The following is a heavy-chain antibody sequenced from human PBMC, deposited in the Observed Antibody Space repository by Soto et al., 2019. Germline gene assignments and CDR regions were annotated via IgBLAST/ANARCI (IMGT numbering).Heavy chain of an antibody. V-gene: IGHV3-23*01. CDR3: VKKWIQLPTAGFDY. CDR1: GFTFSSYA. CDR2: ISGSGGST. Sequence: HPGGSLRLSCAASGFTFSSYAMSWVRQAPGKGLEWVSAISGSGGSTYYADSVKGRFTISRDNSKNTLYLQMNSLRAEDKAVYYCVKKWIQLPTAGFDYWGKGTLVTVS. J-gene: IGHJ4*02. D-gene: IGHD5-18*01.